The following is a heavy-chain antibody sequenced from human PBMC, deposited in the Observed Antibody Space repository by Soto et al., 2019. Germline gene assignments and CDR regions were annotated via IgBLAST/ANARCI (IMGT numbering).Heavy chain of an antibody. CDR2: INHSGST. J-gene: IGHJ4*02. D-gene: IGHD2-2*01. Sequence: QVQLQQWGAGLLKPSETLSLTCAVYGGSFSGYYWSWIRQPPGKGLEWIGEINHSGSTNYNPSLKSRVTISVDTSTNQFSLKLSSVTAADTAVYYCARGHCSSTSCLLFDYWGQGTLVTVSS. CDR1: GGSFSGYY. V-gene: IGHV4-34*01. CDR3: ARGHCSSTSCLLFDY.